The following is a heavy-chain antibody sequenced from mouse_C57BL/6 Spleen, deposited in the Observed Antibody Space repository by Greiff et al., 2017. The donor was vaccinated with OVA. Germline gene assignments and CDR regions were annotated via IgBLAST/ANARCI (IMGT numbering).Heavy chain of an antibody. J-gene: IGHJ1*03. CDR1: GYTFTDSY. D-gene: IGHD1-1*01. V-gene: IGHV1-26*01. Sequence: VQLQQSGPELVKPGASVKISCKASGYTFTDSYMNWVKQSHGKSLEWIGDINPNNGGTSYNQKFKGKATLTVDKSSSTAYMELRSLTSEDSAVYYCASSYYGSSPLYFDVWGTGTTVTVSS. CDR2: INPNNGGT. CDR3: ASSYYGSSPLYFDV.